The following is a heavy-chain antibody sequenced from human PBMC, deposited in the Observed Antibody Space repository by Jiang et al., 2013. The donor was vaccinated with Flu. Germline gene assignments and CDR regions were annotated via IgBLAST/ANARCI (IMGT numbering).Heavy chain of an antibody. V-gene: IGHV1-46*01. CDR3: ASPLRQTGTGPDYWYFDL. J-gene: IGHJ2*01. Sequence: GAEVKKPGASVKVSCKASGYTFTSYYMHWVRQAPGQGLEWMGIINPSGGSTSYAQKFQGRVTMTRDTSTSTVYMELSSLRSEDTAVYYCASPLRQTGTGPDYWYFDLWGRGTLVTVSS. D-gene: IGHD1-1*01. CDR1: GYTFTSYY. CDR2: INPSGGST.